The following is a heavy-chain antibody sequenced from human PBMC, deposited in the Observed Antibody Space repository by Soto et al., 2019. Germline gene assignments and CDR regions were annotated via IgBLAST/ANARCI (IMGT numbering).Heavy chain of an antibody. CDR3: ARDLRDSSSRDYYYGMDV. J-gene: IGHJ6*02. D-gene: IGHD6-6*01. CDR2: IYSGGST. Sequence: GGSLRLSCAASGFTVSSNYMSWVRQAPGKGLEWVSVIYSGGSTYYADSVKGRFTISRDNSKNTLYLQMNSLRAEDTAVYYCARDLRDSSSRDYYYGMDVWGQGTTVTVSS. CDR1: GFTVSSNY. V-gene: IGHV3-66*01.